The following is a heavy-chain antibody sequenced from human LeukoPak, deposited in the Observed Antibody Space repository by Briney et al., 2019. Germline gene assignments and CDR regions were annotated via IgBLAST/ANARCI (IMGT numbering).Heavy chain of an antibody. J-gene: IGHJ4*02. CDR2: IYYSGST. V-gene: IGHV4-59*08. CDR3: ARLPSI. CDR1: GGSIRSYY. Sequence: SETLSLTCTDSGGSIRSYYWGWIRQPPGKGLEWIGYIYYSGSTNYNPSLKSRVTISLDTSRNQFSLKLTSVTAADTAIYYCARLPSIWGQGTLVTVSS.